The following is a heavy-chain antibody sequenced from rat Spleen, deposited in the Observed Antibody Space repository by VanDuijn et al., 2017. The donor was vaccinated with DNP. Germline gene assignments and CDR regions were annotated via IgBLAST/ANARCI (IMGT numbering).Heavy chain of an antibody. CDR2: MWSDGDT. Sequence: QVQLEESGPGLMQPSGTLSLTCTVSGFSLTSYHVHWIRQPPGKGLDWVGVMWSDGDTSYNSGLKSRLSISRDTSKNQVFLRMNSLQTEDTATYYCARDGPRIAWWGQGVMVTVSS. D-gene: IGHD1-6*01. J-gene: IGHJ2*01. CDR1: GFSLTSYH. V-gene: IGHV2-32*01. CDR3: ARDGPRIAW.